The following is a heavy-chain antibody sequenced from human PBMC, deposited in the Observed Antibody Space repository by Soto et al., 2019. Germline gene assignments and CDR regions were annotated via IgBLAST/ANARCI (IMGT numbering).Heavy chain of an antibody. CDR3: ARELTGDGNWFDP. CDR1: GFNFSSYG. CDR2: ISYDGSNK. Sequence: GSLRLSCAASGFNFSSYGIHWVRQAPGKGLEWVAVISYDGSNKYYADSVKGRFTISRDNSKNTLYLQMNSVTPEDTAVYYCARELTGDGNWFDPWGQGTLVTVSS. D-gene: IGHD7-27*01. V-gene: IGHV3-30*03. J-gene: IGHJ5*02.